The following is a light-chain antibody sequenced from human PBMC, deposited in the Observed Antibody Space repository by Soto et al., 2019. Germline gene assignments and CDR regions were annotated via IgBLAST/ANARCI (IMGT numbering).Light chain of an antibody. J-gene: IGKJ4*01. V-gene: IGKV3-20*01. Sequence: EIVLTQSPGTLSLSPGERATLSCRASQSVSSSYLAWYQQKPGQAPRLLIYGASNRATGIPDRFSGSGSGTDFTLTISRMEPEDFAVYYRQQYGGSPPLTFGGGTKVEIK. CDR1: QSVSSSY. CDR2: GAS. CDR3: QQYGGSPPLT.